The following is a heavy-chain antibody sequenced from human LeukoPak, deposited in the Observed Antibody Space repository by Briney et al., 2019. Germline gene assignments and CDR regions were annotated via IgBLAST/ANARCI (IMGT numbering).Heavy chain of an antibody. CDR3: ARDGYSFGHDFDY. Sequence: GGSLRLSCAASGFTFSSYWMHWVRHTPGKGLVWVSRIKGDGSSTSYADSVKGRFTISRGNAKNTLYLQMNSLRAEDTAVYYCARDGYSFGHDFDYWGQGTLVTVSS. V-gene: IGHV3-74*01. J-gene: IGHJ4*02. CDR1: GFTFSSYW. D-gene: IGHD5-18*01. CDR2: IKGDGSST.